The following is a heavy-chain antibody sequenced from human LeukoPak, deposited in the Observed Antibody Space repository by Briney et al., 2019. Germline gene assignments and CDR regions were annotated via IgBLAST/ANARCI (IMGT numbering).Heavy chain of an antibody. CDR2: IYYIGTT. D-gene: IGHD1-26*01. V-gene: IGHV4-59*12. J-gene: IGHJ4*02. CDR3: ARDHIVGATRRVWYFDY. Sequence: SETLSLTCSVSRGSISSYYWSWIRQPPGKGLEWIGYIYYIGTTNYNPSLKSRVTMSVDTSKNQFSLKLSSVTAADTAVYYCARDHIVGATRRVWYFDYWGQGTLVTVSS. CDR1: RGSISSYY.